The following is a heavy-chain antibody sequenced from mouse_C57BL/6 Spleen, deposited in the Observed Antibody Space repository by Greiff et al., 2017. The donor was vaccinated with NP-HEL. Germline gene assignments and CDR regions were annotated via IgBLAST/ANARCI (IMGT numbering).Heavy chain of an antibody. CDR1: GYAFSSYW. Sequence: QVQLKQSGAELVKPGASVKISCKASGYAFSSYWMNWVKQRPGKGLEWIGQIYPGDGDTNYNGKFKGKATLTADKSSSTAYMQLSSLTSEDSAVYFCAREDYDGHYYAMDYWGQGTSVTVSS. D-gene: IGHD2-4*01. V-gene: IGHV1-80*01. CDR3: AREDYDGHYYAMDY. J-gene: IGHJ4*01. CDR2: IYPGDGDT.